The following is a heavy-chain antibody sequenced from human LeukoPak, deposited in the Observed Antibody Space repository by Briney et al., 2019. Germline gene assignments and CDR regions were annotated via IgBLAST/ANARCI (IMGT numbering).Heavy chain of an antibody. CDR2: ISGSGGST. V-gene: IGHV3-23*01. Sequence: GGSLRLSCAASGFTFSSYAMSWVRQAPGKGLEWVSAISGSGGSTYYADSVKGRFTISRDNSKNTLYLQMNSLKTEDTAVYYCTTDRSGYYTWDAFDIWGQGIMVTVSS. CDR1: GFTFSSYA. CDR3: TTDRSGYYTWDAFDI. D-gene: IGHD3-3*01. J-gene: IGHJ3*02.